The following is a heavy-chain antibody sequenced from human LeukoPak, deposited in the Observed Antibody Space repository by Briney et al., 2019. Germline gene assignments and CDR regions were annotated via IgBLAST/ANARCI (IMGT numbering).Heavy chain of an antibody. CDR3: ARKIGEYCSSSSCYSDWFDP. J-gene: IGHJ5*02. Sequence: PSETLSLTCTVSGGSISSGSYYWSWIRQHPGTGLEWIGYIYYSGSTYYNPSLKSRVTISVDTSKNQFSLKLSSVTAADTAVYYCARKIGEYCSSSSCYSDWFDPWGQGTLVTVSS. V-gene: IGHV4-31*03. CDR1: GGSISSGSYY. D-gene: IGHD2-2*01. CDR2: IYYSGST.